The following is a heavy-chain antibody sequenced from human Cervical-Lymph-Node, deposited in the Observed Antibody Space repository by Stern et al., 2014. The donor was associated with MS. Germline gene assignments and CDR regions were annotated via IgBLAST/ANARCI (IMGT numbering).Heavy chain of an antibody. D-gene: IGHD2-21*01. CDR2: ISAYNGHT. CDR1: GYSFSTYT. CDR3: ARVIVGRGYYFDY. V-gene: IGHV1-18*01. Sequence: VQLVESGTEVKKPGASVKVSCKASGYSFSTYTINWMRQAPGQGLQWVGWISAYNGHTNYAQNFRGRVTMTADTSTSTAYMELRSLRSDDTAVYYCARVIVGRGYYFDYWGQGTLVTVSS. J-gene: IGHJ4*02.